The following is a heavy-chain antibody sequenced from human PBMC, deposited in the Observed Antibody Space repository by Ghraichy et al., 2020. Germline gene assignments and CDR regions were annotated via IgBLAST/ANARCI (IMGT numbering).Heavy chain of an antibody. J-gene: IGHJ3*02. CDR2: ISGSGGSA. V-gene: IGHV3-23*01. CDR1: GFTFSSYA. CDR3: AKDQGYFGSGNYPHDAFEI. D-gene: IGHD3-10*01. Sequence: GGSLRLSCAASGFTFSSYAMSWVRQAPGKGLEWVSAISGSGGSAYYADSVKGRLIISRDNSKNTLSLQMNSLRAEDTAVYYCAKDQGYFGSGNYPHDAFEIWGQGTMVTVSS.